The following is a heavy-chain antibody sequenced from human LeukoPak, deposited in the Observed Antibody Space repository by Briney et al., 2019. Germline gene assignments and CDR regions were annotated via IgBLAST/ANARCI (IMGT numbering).Heavy chain of an antibody. Sequence: SETLSLTCTVSGYSITSGYNWAWIRQPPGKVLEWIGSIYHSGSAYYNPSLKSRVTISVDTSKSQFSLKLSSVTAADTAVYYCVRYCSSTTCYTRAVDYWGQGTLVTVSS. V-gene: IGHV4-38-2*02. J-gene: IGHJ4*02. CDR1: GYSITSGYN. CDR2: IYHSGSA. D-gene: IGHD2-2*02. CDR3: VRYCSSTTCYTRAVDY.